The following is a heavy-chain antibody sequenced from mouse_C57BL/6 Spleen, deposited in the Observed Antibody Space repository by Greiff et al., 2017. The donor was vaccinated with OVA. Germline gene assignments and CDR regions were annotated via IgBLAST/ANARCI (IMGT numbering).Heavy chain of an antibody. J-gene: IGHJ4*01. CDR2: IDPETGGT. D-gene: IGHD2-1*01. CDR3: AGGNYVGAMDY. Sequence: QVQLQQSGAELVRPGASVTLSCKASGYTFTDYEMHWVKQTPVHGLEWIGAIDPETGGTAYNQKFKGKAILTADKSSSTAYMELRSLTSEDSAVYYCAGGNYVGAMDYWGQGTSVTVSS. CDR1: GYTFTDYE. V-gene: IGHV1-15*01.